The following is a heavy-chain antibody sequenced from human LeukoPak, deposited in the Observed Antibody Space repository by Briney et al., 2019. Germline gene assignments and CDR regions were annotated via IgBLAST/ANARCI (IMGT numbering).Heavy chain of an antibody. CDR3: ARLRAGVYFLDY. J-gene: IGHJ4*02. CDR1: GGSLSGAY. CDR2: IYYSGST. V-gene: IGHV4-39*01. D-gene: IGHD2-8*01. Sequence: SETLSLTCTVQGGSLSGAYWTWIRQPPGKGLEWIGSIYYSGSTYYNPSLKSRVTISVDTSKNQFSLKLSSVTAADTAVYYCARLRAGVYFLDYWGQGTLVTVSS.